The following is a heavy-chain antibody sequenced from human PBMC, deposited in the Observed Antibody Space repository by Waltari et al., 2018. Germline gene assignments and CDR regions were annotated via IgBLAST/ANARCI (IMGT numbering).Heavy chain of an antibody. V-gene: IGHV4-39*07. J-gene: IGHJ4*02. Sequence: QLQLQESGPGLVKPSETLSLTCTVSGGSISSSSYYWGWIRQPPGKGLEWIGSIYYSGSTYYNPSLKSRVTISVDTSKNQFSLKLSSVTAADTAVYYCARVGGSGSYYRYYFDYWGQGTLVTVSS. D-gene: IGHD3-10*01. CDR1: GGSISSSSYY. CDR2: IYYSGST. CDR3: ARVGGSGSYYRYYFDY.